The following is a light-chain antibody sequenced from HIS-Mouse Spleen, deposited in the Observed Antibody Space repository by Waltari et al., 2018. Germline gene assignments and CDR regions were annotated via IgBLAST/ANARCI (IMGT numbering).Light chain of an antibody. Sequence: DIVMTQSPDSLAVSLGARATINCKSSQSVLYSSNNKNDLAWYQQKPGQPPKLLIYWASTRESGVPDRFRCSGSGTDFTLTISSLQAEDVAVYYCQQYYSTPYTFGQGTKLEIK. V-gene: IGKV4-1*01. CDR3: QQYYSTPYT. J-gene: IGKJ2*01. CDR1: QSVLYSSNNKND. CDR2: WAS.